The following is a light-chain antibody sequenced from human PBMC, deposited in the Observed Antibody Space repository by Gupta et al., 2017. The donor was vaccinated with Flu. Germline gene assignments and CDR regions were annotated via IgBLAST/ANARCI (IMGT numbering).Light chain of an antibody. J-gene: IGLJ2*01. Sequence: QSVLTQSPSASGTPGQRVAISCSGNSSNIGRNTVNWYQQFPGTAPKLLIYNNNQWPSGVPDRFSGSKSGTSASLAISGLQSEDEADYYCAVWDDSLNGVLFGGGTKLTVL. CDR2: NNN. CDR1: SSNIGRNT. CDR3: AVWDDSLNGVL. V-gene: IGLV1-44*01.